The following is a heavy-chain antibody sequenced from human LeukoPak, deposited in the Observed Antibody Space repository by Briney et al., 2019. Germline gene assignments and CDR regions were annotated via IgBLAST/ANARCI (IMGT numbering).Heavy chain of an antibody. Sequence: GASVKVSCKASGGTFSSYAISWVRQAPRQGLEWMGGIIPIFGTTNYAQKFQGRVSITTDESTSTAYMELSSLRSEDTAVYYYARGRAATGAFDIWGQGTMVTVSS. J-gene: IGHJ3*02. CDR1: GGTFSSYA. D-gene: IGHD6-25*01. CDR3: ARGRAATGAFDI. V-gene: IGHV1-69*05. CDR2: IIPIFGTT.